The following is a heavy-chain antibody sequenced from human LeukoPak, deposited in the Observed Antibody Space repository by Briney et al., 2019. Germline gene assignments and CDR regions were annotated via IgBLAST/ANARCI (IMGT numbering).Heavy chain of an antibody. V-gene: IGHV1-2*02. CDR1: RYTFTGYY. D-gene: IGHD3-10*01. Sequence: ASVKVSCKASRYTFTGYYMHWVRQAPGQGLEWMGWINPNSGGTNYAQKFQGRVTMTRDTSISTAYMELSRLRSDDTAVYYCARYYGSGSYFDYWGQGTLVTVSS. CDR3: ARYYGSGSYFDY. J-gene: IGHJ4*02. CDR2: INPNSGGT.